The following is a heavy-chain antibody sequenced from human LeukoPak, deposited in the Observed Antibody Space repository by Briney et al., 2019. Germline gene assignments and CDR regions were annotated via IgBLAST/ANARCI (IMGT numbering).Heavy chain of an antibody. D-gene: IGHD3-22*01. Sequence: PSETLSLTCIVSGYSINSGYHWGWIRQPPGKGLEWIGSIYDSGSTYYNPSLRSRVTLSIDTSKNNTSLKLSSVPAADTAVYYCARHYLYDTSGDGTYYFDYWGQGTLVTVSS. CDR1: GYSINSGYH. J-gene: IGHJ4*02. CDR2: IYDSGST. CDR3: ARHYLYDTSGDGTYYFDY. V-gene: IGHV4-38-2*02.